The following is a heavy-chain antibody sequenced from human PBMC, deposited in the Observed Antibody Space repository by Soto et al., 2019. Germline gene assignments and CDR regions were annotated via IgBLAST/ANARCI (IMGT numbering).Heavy chain of an antibody. D-gene: IGHD6-6*01. CDR2: IIPILGIA. V-gene: IGHV1-69*02. Sequence: SVKVSCKASGGTFSSYTISWVRQAPGQGLEWMGRIIPILGIANYAQKFQGRVTITADKSTSTAYMELSSLRSEDTAVYYCASKIQEQLGIYYYYYYMDVWGKGTTVNVSS. CDR1: GGTFSSYT. CDR3: ASKIQEQLGIYYYYYYMDV. J-gene: IGHJ6*03.